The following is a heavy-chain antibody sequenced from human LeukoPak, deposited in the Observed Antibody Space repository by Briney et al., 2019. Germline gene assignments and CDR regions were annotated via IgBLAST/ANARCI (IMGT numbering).Heavy chain of an antibody. Sequence: ASVKVSCKASGGTFSSYAISWVRQAPGQGLEWMGRIIPILGIANYAQKFQGRVTITADKSTSTAYMELSSLRSEDTAVYYCARNGQGGITGTTQHYYYYGMDVWGQGTTVTVSS. D-gene: IGHD1-7*01. CDR1: GGTFSSYA. CDR2: IIPILGIA. CDR3: ARNGQGGITGTTQHYYYYGMDV. J-gene: IGHJ6*02. V-gene: IGHV1-69*04.